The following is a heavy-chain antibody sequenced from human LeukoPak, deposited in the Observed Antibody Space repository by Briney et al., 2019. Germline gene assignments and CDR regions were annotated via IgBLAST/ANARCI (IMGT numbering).Heavy chain of an antibody. J-gene: IGHJ5*02. V-gene: IGHV4-59*13. Sequence: PSETLSLTCTVSGGSISPYYWSWIRQSPGTGLEWIGYIYYSGSTNYNPSLQSRVTMSVDTSKNQFSLKLRSVTAADTAVYYCARGDSSASNWFDPWGQGTLVTVSS. CDR3: ARGDSSASNWFDP. CDR1: GGSISPYY. D-gene: IGHD3-22*01. CDR2: IYYSGST.